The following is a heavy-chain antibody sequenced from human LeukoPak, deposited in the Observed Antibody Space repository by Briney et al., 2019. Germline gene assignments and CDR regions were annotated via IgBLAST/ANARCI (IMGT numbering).Heavy chain of an antibody. CDR1: GYSFTSYW. CDR3: ARGGISLTGYYYFDY. Sequence: GESLKISCKGSGYSFTSYWIGWVRRMPGKGLEWMGIIYPGDSDTRYSPSFQGQVTISADKSISTAYLQWSSLKASDTAMYYCARGGISLTGYYYFDYWGQGTLVTVSS. V-gene: IGHV5-51*01. J-gene: IGHJ4*02. D-gene: IGHD3-9*01. CDR2: IYPGDSDT.